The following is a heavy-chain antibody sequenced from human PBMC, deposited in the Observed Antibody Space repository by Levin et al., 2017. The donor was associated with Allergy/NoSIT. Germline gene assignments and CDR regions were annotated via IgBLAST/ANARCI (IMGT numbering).Heavy chain of an antibody. CDR3: ARALSGGPPGRGYCSDGTCYSLPNWFDP. Sequence: SVKVSCKASGGTFSSYTFSWVRQAPGQGLEWMGRIIPILGIANYAQKFQGRVTITADKSTSTAYMELSSLRSEDTAVYYCARALSGGPPGRGYCSDGTCYSLPNWFDPWGQGTLVTVSS. V-gene: IGHV1-69*02. J-gene: IGHJ5*02. CDR2: IIPILGIA. D-gene: IGHD2-15*01. CDR1: GGTFSSYT.